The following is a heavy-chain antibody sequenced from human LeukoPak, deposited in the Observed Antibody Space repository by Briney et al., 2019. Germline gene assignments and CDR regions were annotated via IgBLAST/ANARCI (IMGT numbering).Heavy chain of an antibody. CDR2: ISGHSGNT. V-gene: IGHV1-18*01. J-gene: IGHJ5*02. D-gene: IGHD2-2*03. CDR1: AYTFASYG. Sequence: ASVWLSFKSAAYTFASYGINIVRHAPATGIELMGWISGHSGNTNYEQTFSVRVTITIDTSTSTASVYLKRLRSDDAAVYYCGRGESGYCTSTSCSKRSFFDPWGQGTLVTVSS. CDR3: GRGESGYCTSTSCSKRSFFDP.